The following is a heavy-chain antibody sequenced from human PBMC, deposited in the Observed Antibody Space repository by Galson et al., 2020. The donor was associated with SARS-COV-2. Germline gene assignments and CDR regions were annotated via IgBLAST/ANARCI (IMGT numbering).Heavy chain of an antibody. CDR1: GFTFSSYT. V-gene: IGHV3-21*01. Sequence: GESLKISCAASGFTFSSYTMNWVRQVPGMGLEWVSSISSDSIYIYYADSVKGRFTISRDNAKNSLYLQMNSLRAEDTTVYYCARSPPASTGSSVYFDPWGQGTLVTVSS. J-gene: IGHJ4*02. CDR3: ARSPPASTGSSVYFDP. D-gene: IGHD3-10*01. CDR2: ISSDSIYI.